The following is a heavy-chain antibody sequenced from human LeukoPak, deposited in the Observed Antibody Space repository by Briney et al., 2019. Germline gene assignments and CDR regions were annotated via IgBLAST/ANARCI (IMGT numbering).Heavy chain of an antibody. CDR2: IKEDGSRN. J-gene: IGHJ4*02. V-gene: IGHV3-7*01. CDR3: ARGPNSNWSGLDF. Sequence: PGGSLRLSCAASGFSFSSFWMTWVRQAPGKGLEWVANIKEDGSRNHCVDSVKGRFTISRDNAKNSLFLQMSSLRVEDTAVYYCARGPNSNWSGLDFWGQGTLLTVSS. CDR1: GFSFSSFW. D-gene: IGHD6-6*01.